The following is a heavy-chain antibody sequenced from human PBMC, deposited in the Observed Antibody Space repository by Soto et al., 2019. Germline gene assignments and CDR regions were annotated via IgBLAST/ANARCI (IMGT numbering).Heavy chain of an antibody. V-gene: IGHV4-39*01. J-gene: IGHJ4*02. CDR2: IFYSGST. Sequence: PSETLSLTCTASGDSISSSNYFWGWIRQPPGKGLEWIGTIFYSGSTYYNPSLKSRVTIFVDTSKNQFSLKLTSVTAADTALYYCARRYGWLYFDYWGQGSLVTVSS. D-gene: IGHD6-19*01. CDR3: ARRYGWLYFDY. CDR1: GDSISSSNYF.